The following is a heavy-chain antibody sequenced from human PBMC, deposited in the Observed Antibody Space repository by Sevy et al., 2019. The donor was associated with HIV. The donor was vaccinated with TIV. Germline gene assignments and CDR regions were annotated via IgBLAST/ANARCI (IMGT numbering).Heavy chain of an antibody. CDR2: VRSSSRTI. CDR1: GLTFSSDS. CDR3: ARDVDTPFVRSFDS. J-gene: IGHJ4*02. Sequence: GGSLRLSCVVSGLTFSSDSMNWVRQAPVKGLEWLAYVRSSSRTIYYADSVEGRFTISRDNDKKSVFLQMNNLRDEDSATYYCARDVDTPFVRSFDSWGQGTLVTVSS. V-gene: IGHV3-48*02. D-gene: IGHD5-18*01.